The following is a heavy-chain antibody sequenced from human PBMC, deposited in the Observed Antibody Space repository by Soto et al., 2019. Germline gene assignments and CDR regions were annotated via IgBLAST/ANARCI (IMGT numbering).Heavy chain of an antibody. V-gene: IGHV4-39*01. CDR2: IYRDGAT. CDR1: GGSIISSPDW. CDR3: ARLAGSSFFTY. Sequence: QLRLQESGPGLVKPSETLSLICTVSGGSIISSPDWWGWVRQPPGKGPEWIASIYRDGATYYNPSLNSRVTVFVDSSKTQFSLTLTSVTAADTAIYYSARLAGSSFFTYWCQGTRVTVSS. D-gene: IGHD6-6*01. J-gene: IGHJ4*02.